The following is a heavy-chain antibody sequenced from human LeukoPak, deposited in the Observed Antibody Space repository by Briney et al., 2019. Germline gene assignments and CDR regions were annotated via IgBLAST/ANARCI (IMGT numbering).Heavy chain of an antibody. CDR1: GYTFTSYG. D-gene: IGHD4-17*01. J-gene: IGHJ4*02. CDR3: ARDGDYYFDY. Sequence: GASVKVSCKASGYTFTSYGISWARQAPGQRLEWMGWINAGNGNTKYSQKFQGRVTITRDTSASTAYMELSSLRSEDTAVYYCARDGDYYFDYWGQGTLVTVSS. CDR2: INAGNGNT. V-gene: IGHV1-3*01.